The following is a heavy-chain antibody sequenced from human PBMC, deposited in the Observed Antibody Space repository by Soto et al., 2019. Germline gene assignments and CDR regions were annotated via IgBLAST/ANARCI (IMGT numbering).Heavy chain of an antibody. CDR2: IIPIFGTA. V-gene: IGHV1-69*06. Sequence: QVQLVQSGAEVKKPGSSVKVSCKASGGTFSSYAISWVRQAPGQGLEWMGGIIPIFGTANYAQKFQGRVTITADKSTSTAYLELSSLRSEDTDVYYCARGDIVVVPAAIGVDYYYYGMDVWGQGTTVTVSS. J-gene: IGHJ6*02. CDR1: GGTFSSYA. D-gene: IGHD2-2*02. CDR3: ARGDIVVVPAAIGVDYYYYGMDV.